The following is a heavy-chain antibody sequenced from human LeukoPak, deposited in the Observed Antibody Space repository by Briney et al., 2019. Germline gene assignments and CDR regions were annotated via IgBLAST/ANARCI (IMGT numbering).Heavy chain of an antibody. CDR2: ISYDGSNK. Sequence: SGGSLRLSCAASGFTFSSYGMHWVRQAPGKGLEWVAVISYDGSNKYYADSVKGRFTISRDNSKNTLYLQMNSLRAEDTAVYYCAKDPCSSTSCYMEYWGQGTLVTVSS. CDR3: AKDPCSSTSCYMEY. D-gene: IGHD2-2*02. J-gene: IGHJ4*02. CDR1: GFTFSSYG. V-gene: IGHV3-30*18.